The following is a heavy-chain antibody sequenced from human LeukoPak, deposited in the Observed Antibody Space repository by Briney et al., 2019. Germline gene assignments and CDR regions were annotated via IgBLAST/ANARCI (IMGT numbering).Heavy chain of an antibody. V-gene: IGHV4-59*08. CDR1: GGSIKRYY. CDR2: IPYTGSI. D-gene: IGHD3-9*01. J-gene: IGHJ4*02. CDR3: ARHPSYDILRRDYFDS. Sequence: SDTLSLMCTVSGGSIKRYYGNGIRQSPARGLVWGGYIPYTGSINYNRSLKVRVTISLDTSQSQFSLQLSSVTAADPAVYYCARHPSYDILRRDYFDSWGQGTPVTVSS.